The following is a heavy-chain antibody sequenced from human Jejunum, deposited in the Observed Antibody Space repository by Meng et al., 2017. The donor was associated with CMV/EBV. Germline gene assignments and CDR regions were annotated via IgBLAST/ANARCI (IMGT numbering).Heavy chain of an antibody. CDR2: ISHDGYNK. Sequence: YAMRWVRQAPGKGLEWVTVISHDGYNKYFADSVKDRFTISRDNSKNTLYLQMNSLRSEDSAVYFCARGGPADCSSTSCHTYYFDYWGQGTLVTVSS. CDR3: ARGGPADCSSTSCHTYYFDY. D-gene: IGHD2-2*01. CDR1: YA. J-gene: IGHJ4*02. V-gene: IGHV3-30*04.